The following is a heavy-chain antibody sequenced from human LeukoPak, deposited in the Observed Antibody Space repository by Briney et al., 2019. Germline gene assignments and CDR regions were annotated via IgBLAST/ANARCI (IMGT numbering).Heavy chain of an antibody. Sequence: SETLSLTCTVSGYSISSGYYWGWIRQPPGKGLEWIEIIYHSGSTYYNPSLKSRVTISVDTSKNQFSLKLSSVTAADTAVYYCARRNNYYSFDYWGQGTLVTVSS. CDR2: IYHSGST. V-gene: IGHV4-38-2*02. CDR1: GYSISSGYY. D-gene: IGHD3-22*01. J-gene: IGHJ4*02. CDR3: ARRNNYYSFDY.